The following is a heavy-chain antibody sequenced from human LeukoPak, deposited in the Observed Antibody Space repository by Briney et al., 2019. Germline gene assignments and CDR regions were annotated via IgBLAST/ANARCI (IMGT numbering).Heavy chain of an antibody. V-gene: IGHV3-23*01. D-gene: IGHD6-13*01. CDR3: AKKTPGTYPFDY. CDR2: SGTDGDT. J-gene: IGHJ4*02. Sequence: GGSLRLSCAAPGFSFSSTAMNWVRQAPGKGLEWVSASGTDGDTYYADSVQGRFTISRDNSRYTLYLQMTSLRADDTAVYYCAKKTPGTYPFDYWGQGTLVTVSP. CDR1: GFSFSSTA.